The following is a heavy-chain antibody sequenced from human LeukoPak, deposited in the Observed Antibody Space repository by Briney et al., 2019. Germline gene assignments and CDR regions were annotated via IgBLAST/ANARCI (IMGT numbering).Heavy chain of an antibody. V-gene: IGHV4-30-2*01. J-gene: IGHJ3*02. CDR2: IYHSGST. CDR1: GGSVSSSSYY. CDR3: ARDGLDAFDI. Sequence: PSETLSLSCTVSGGSVSSSSYYWGWIRQPPGKGLEWIGYIYHSGSTYYNPSLKSRVTISVDRSKNQFSLKLSSVTAADTAVYYCARDGLDAFDIWGQGTMVTVSS.